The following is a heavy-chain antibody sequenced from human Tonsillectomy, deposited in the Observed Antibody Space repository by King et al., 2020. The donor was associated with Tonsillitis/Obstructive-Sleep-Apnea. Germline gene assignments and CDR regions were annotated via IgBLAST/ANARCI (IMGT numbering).Heavy chain of an antibody. CDR2: IDHSGST. Sequence: VQLPQWGAGLLKPSETLSLTCAVYGGSFSGYYWSWIRQPPGKGLEWIGEIDHSGSTTYNPSLKSRVTISAETSKTQFSLKLSSVTAADTAIYYCAREITTDAFDIWGQGTMVTVSS. CDR3: AREITTDAFDI. J-gene: IGHJ3*02. V-gene: IGHV4-34*01. CDR1: GGSFSGYY. D-gene: IGHD3-3*01.